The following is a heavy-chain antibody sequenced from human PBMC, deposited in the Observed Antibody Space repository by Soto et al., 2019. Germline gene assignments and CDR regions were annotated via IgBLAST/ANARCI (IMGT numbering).Heavy chain of an antibody. V-gene: IGHV3-11*01. Sequence: GGSLRLSCAASGFTFSDYYMSWIRQAPGKGLEWVSYISSSGSTIYYADSVKGRFTISRDNAKNSLYLQMNSLRAEDTAVYYCARDQAATMVRGAPRWFDPWGQGTLVTVSS. CDR3: ARDQAATMVRGAPRWFDP. CDR1: GFTFSDYY. J-gene: IGHJ5*02. D-gene: IGHD3-10*01. CDR2: ISSSGSTI.